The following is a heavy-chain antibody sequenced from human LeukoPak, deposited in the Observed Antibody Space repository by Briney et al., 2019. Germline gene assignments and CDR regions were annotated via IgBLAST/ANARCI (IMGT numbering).Heavy chain of an antibody. CDR3: ARDMAAGFYYGMDV. D-gene: IGHD6-25*01. CDR2: IYYSGST. V-gene: IGHV4-31*03. J-gene: IGHJ6*02. Sequence: SETLSLTCTVSGGSISSGAHYWNWIRQHPGEGLEWIGYIYYSGSTYYNPSLKGRVTISVDTSENQFSLTLTSVTAADTAVYYCARDMAAGFYYGMDVWGQGTTVTVSS. CDR1: GGSISSGAHY.